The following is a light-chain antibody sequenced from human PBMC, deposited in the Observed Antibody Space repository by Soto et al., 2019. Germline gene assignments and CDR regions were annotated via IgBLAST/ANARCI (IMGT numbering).Light chain of an antibody. CDR1: SSNIGINA. Sequence: QSVLTQPPSASGTPGQRVTISCSGSSSNIGINAVNWYQQLPGTAPKLVIYSNTARPSGVPDRFSGSRSGSSGSLAITGLQPEDEADYYCQSYDSGVTGSVFGTGTKLTVL. CDR2: SNT. CDR3: QSYDSGVTGSV. J-gene: IGLJ1*01. V-gene: IGLV1-44*01.